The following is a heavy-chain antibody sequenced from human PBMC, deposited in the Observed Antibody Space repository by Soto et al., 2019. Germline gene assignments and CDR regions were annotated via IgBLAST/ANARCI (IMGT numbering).Heavy chain of an antibody. CDR3: ARDLYPLAYYFDY. J-gene: IGHJ4*02. CDR1: GYNFVNHG. V-gene: IGHV1-18*04. Sequence: QVQLVQSGPEVMNPGASVKVSCKTSGYNFVNHGISWVRQAPGRGLEWLGWISGHNGATKYGKRLKGRVTMTIDTSTTTAYMELRSLRSDDTAVYYCARDLYPLAYYFDYWGQGTLVTVSS. CDR2: ISGHNGAT.